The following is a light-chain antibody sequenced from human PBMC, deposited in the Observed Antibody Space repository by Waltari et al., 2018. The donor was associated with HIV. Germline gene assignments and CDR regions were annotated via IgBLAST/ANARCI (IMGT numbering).Light chain of an antibody. CDR3: GTWDSSLSAVV. CDR2: KNN. V-gene: IGLV1-51*02. CDR1: TSNIAINY. J-gene: IGLJ2*01. Sequence: QSVLTQPPSVSAAPGQEVTMSCSGGTSNIAINYVSWYQQLPGTAPKVLIYKNNKRPSGIPDRFSGSKSGTSATLGITGLQTGDEADYYCGTWDSSLSAVVFGGGTKLTV.